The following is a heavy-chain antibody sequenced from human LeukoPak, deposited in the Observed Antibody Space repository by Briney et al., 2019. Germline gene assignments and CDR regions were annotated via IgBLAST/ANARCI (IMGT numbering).Heavy chain of an antibody. D-gene: IGHD3-22*01. CDR2: IRDDGSSE. CDR3: AKDLSYYDSSGIDY. Sequence: GGSLRLSCAVSGLTFSISGIHWVRQAPGKGLEWVTFIRDDGSSEYYADSVKGRFTISRDNSKNTLYLQMNSLRAEDTAVYYCAKDLSYYDSSGIDYWGQGTLVTVSS. CDR1: GLTFSISG. V-gene: IGHV3-30*02. J-gene: IGHJ4*02.